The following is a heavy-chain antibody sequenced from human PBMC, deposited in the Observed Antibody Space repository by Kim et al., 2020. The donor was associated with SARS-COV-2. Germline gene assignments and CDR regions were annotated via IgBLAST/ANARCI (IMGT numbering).Heavy chain of an antibody. D-gene: IGHD2-21*02. CDR2: MSYDESKK. CDR1: GFTFSNYG. J-gene: IGHJ6*02. Sequence: GGSLRLSCAVSGFTFSNYGMHWVRQAPGKGLERVATMSYDESKKYYADSVKGRFTISRDNSKNTMYLQMNSLRDEDTAVYYCVKDPGKARATVGMDVRGQGTTVTVSS. V-gene: IGHV3-30*18. CDR3: VKDPGKARATVGMDV.